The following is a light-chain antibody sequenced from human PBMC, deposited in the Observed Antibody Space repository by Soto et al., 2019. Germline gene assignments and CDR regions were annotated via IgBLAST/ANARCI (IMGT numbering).Light chain of an antibody. CDR2: DVS. CDR1: SSVVGGYNY. Sequence: QSVLTQPASVSGSPGQSITISCTGTSSVVGGYNYVSWYQQHPGKAPKLMIYDVSNRPSGVSNRFSGSKSGNTASLTISRLQAEDEADYYCSSYTSSSTKVFGTGTKVTVL. J-gene: IGLJ1*01. CDR3: SSYTSSSTKV. V-gene: IGLV2-14*01.